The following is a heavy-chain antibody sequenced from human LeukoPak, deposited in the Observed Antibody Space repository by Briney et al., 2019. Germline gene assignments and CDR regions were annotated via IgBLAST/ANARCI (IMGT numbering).Heavy chain of an antibody. V-gene: IGHV1-2*02. D-gene: IGHD1-26*01. CDR1: GYTFTDYY. Sequence: ASVKVSCKASGYTFTDYYIHWVRQAPGQGLEWMGLVNPYSGATNFAQKFQGRVTMTRDTSITTAYMDLSMLTSDDTAVYYCARIRGGNNYHFDSWGQGTLVAVSS. J-gene: IGHJ4*02. CDR3: ARIRGGNNYHFDS. CDR2: VNPYSGAT.